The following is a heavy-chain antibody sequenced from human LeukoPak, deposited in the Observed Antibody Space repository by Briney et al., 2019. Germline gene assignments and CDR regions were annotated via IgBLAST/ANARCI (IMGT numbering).Heavy chain of an antibody. J-gene: IGHJ4*02. Sequence: GGSLRLSCAASGFTFSTSGMHWVRQAPGKGLEWVAFIRYDGGNTYYADSVKGRFTISRDNSKNTVSLQMNSLRGEDAALYYRASDGRRSGSYSNYFDYWGQGTLVAVSS. D-gene: IGHD3-10*01. CDR3: ASDGRRSGSYSNYFDY. CDR2: IRYDGGNT. V-gene: IGHV3-30*02. CDR1: GFTFSTSG.